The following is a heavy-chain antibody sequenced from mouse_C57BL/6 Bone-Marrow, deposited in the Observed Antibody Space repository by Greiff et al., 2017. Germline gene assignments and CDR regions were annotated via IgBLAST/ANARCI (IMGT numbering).Heavy chain of an antibody. D-gene: IGHD2-3*01. J-gene: IGHJ3*01. CDR2: IYPRSGNT. CDR1: GYTFTSYG. Sequence: QVHVKQSGAELARPGASVKLSCKASGYTFTSYGISWVKQRTGQGLEWIGEIYPRSGNTYYNEKFKGKATLTVDKSSSTAYMELRSLTSEDSAVYFCAREGWLSIWGQGTLVTVSA. CDR3: AREGWLSI. V-gene: IGHV1-81*01.